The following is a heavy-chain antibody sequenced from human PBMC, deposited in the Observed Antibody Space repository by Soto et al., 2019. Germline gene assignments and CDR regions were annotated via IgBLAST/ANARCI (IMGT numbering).Heavy chain of an antibody. J-gene: IGHJ5*02. V-gene: IGHV1-18*01. Sequence: ASVKVSCKASGYTFTSYGITWVRQAPGQGLEWMGWISVYSGNTNYTQKLQGRVTMTTDTSTSTAYMELRGLRSDDTAMYYCARARYYYDDNGVYYCSWGQGTLVTVSS. CDR3: ARARYYYDDNGVYYCS. CDR1: GYTFTSYG. D-gene: IGHD3-22*01. CDR2: ISVYSGNT.